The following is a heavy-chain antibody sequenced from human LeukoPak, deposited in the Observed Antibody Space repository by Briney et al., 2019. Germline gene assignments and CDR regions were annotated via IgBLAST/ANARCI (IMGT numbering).Heavy chain of an antibody. D-gene: IGHD3-9*01. CDR3: ARGFSRRSDIFDY. Sequence: SETLSLTCSVSGGSISSYYWSWIRQPPGKGLEWIGYIYYSGSTNYNPSLKSRVTISVDTSKNQFSLRLSPVTAADTAVYYGARGFSRRSDIFDYWGQGTLVTVSS. CDR2: IYYSGST. V-gene: IGHV4-59*01. J-gene: IGHJ4*02. CDR1: GGSISSYY.